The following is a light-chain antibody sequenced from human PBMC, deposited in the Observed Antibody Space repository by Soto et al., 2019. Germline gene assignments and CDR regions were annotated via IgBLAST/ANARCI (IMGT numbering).Light chain of an antibody. CDR1: QSVSRRY. J-gene: IGKJ2*01. CDR3: LQYDTSPPRYT. Sequence: EVVLTQSPGTLSLSPGERATLSCRASQSVSRRYLAWYQQKPGQAPRLLIFGPSSRATGIPDRFSGSGSGTDFTLTIISLETEDFAVYYCLQYDTSPPRYTFGQGTKLEIK. V-gene: IGKV3-20*01. CDR2: GPS.